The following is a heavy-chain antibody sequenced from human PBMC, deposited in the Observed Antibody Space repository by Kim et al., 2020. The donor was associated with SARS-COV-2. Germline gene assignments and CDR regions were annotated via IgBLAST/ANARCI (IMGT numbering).Heavy chain of an antibody. Sequence: GSLRLSCAASGFTFSSYAMHWVRQAPGKGLEWVAVISYDGSNKYYADSVKGRFTISRDNSKNTLYLQMNSLRAEDTAVYYCARDPIAVAGTGDAFDIWGQGTMVTVSS. CDR1: GFTFSSYA. CDR2: ISYDGSNK. CDR3: ARDPIAVAGTGDAFDI. V-gene: IGHV3-30*04. J-gene: IGHJ3*02. D-gene: IGHD6-19*01.